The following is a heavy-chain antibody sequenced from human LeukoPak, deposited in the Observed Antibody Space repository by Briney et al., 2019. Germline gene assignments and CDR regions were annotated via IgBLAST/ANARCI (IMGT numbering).Heavy chain of an antibody. Sequence: GASVKVSCKASGYTFTGYYMHWVRQAPGQGLEWMGWINPNSGGTNYAQKLQGRVTMTTDTSTSAAYMELRSLRSDDTAVYYCARDSPPGYSYGRNSYWGQGTLVTVSS. V-gene: IGHV1-2*02. CDR3: ARDSPPGYSYGRNSY. J-gene: IGHJ4*02. CDR2: INPNSGGT. D-gene: IGHD5-18*01. CDR1: GYTFTGYY.